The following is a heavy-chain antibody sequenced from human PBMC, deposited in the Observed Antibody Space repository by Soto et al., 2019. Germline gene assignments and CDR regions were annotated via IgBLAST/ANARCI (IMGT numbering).Heavy chain of an antibody. J-gene: IGHJ5*02. CDR2: IYYSGIT. D-gene: IGHD3-10*01. CDR1: GGSISSYY. CDR3: ARGVGSGTYYNQYNWXDP. Sequence: SETLSLTCTVSGGSISSYYWSWIRQPPGKGLEWIGYIYYSGITDYNPSLKSRVTISVDTSKSQFSLKLSSVTAADTAVYYCARGVGSGTYYNQYNWXDPWGQGTLVTVSS. V-gene: IGHV4-59*08.